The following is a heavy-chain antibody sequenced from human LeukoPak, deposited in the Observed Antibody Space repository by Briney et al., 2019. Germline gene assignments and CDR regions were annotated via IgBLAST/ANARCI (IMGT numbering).Heavy chain of an antibody. V-gene: IGHV3-23*01. CDR1: GFTFSCYA. CDR3: AKSGGYSSSWYFDY. D-gene: IGHD6-13*01. Sequence: PGGSLRLSCAASGFTFSCYAMTWVRQAPGKGLEWISAISGGGGSTYYADSVKGRFTISRDNSKNTLYLQMNSLRAEDTAVYYCAKSGGYSSSWYFDYWGQGTLVTVSS. CDR2: ISGGGGST. J-gene: IGHJ4*02.